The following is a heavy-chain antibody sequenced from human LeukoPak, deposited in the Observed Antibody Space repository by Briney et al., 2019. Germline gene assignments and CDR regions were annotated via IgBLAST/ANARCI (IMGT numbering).Heavy chain of an antibody. V-gene: IGHV3-11*06. CDR1: GFTFSDHY. Sequence: PGGSLRLSCAASGFTFSDHYMDWVRQAPGKGLEWVSSISSSSTYTFYADSLKGRFTISRDNAKNSLYLQMDSLRAEDTAVYYCARSNMDTAMITRSIGVWGQGTLVTASS. J-gene: IGHJ4*02. CDR2: ISSSSTYT. CDR3: ARSNMDTAMITRSIGV. D-gene: IGHD5-18*01.